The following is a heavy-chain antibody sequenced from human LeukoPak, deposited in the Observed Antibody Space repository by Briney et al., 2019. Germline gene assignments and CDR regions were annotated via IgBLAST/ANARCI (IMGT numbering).Heavy chain of an antibody. J-gene: IGHJ6*03. CDR3: TTYVPPFYYMDV. Sequence: GGSLRLSCAASGFTFSNAWVSWVRQAPGKGLEWVGRIKSKSNGGTTDYGAPVKGRFTISRDDSKKKLYLQMNSLKTEDTAVYYCTTYVPPFYYMDVWGKGTTVTVSS. D-gene: IGHD3-10*02. CDR2: IKSKSNGGTT. V-gene: IGHV3-15*01. CDR1: GFTFSNAW.